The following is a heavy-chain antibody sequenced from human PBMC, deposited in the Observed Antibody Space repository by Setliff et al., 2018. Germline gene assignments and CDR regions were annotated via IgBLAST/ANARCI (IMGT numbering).Heavy chain of an antibody. D-gene: IGHD3-16*01. J-gene: IGHJ6*02. Sequence: PGGSLRLSCAASGFTFSSYAMHWVRQAPGKGLEWVAVISYDGSNKYYADSVKGGFTISRDNSKNTLYLQMNSLRAEDTAVYYCANSRVTNFRGHLYLPRGLDVWGQGTTVTVSS. CDR1: GFTFSSYA. V-gene: IGHV3-30-3*01. CDR3: ANSRVTNFRGHLYLPRGLDV. CDR2: ISYDGSNK.